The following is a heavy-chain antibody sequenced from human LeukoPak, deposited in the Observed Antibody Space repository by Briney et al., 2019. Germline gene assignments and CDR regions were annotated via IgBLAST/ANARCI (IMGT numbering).Heavy chain of an antibody. V-gene: IGHV1-2*02. CDR2: INPNTGDT. Sequence: ASVKVSCKASGYTFTGQDMHWVRQAPGQGLEWIGWINPNTGDTNYAQKFQGRVTMTRDTTISTAYMELSRLTSDDTAVYYCASYPRYSSSPPFDYWGQGTLVTVSS. J-gene: IGHJ4*02. D-gene: IGHD6-19*01. CDR3: ASYPRYSSSPPFDY. CDR1: GYTFTGQD.